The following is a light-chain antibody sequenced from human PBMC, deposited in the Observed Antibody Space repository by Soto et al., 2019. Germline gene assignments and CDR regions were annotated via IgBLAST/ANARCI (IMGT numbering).Light chain of an antibody. CDR1: QSVLYSSNNKNY. J-gene: IGKJ4*01. CDR2: WAS. Sequence: DIVMTQSPDSLAVSLGERATINCKSSQSVLYSSNNKNYLAWYQQKPGQPPKLLIYWASTRESGVPDLFSGSGSGTDFTITVSSLQAEDVAVCYCPQYYTNALSFGVGTMVGVK. V-gene: IGKV4-1*01. CDR3: PQYYTNALS.